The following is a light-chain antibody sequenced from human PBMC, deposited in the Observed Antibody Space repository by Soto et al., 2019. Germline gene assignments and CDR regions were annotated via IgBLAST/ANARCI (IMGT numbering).Light chain of an antibody. Sequence: QSALTQPRSVSGSPGQSVTISCTGISSDVGGYNYVSWYQQHPGKAPQLMIYDVNKRPSGVPDRFSGSKSGNTASLTISGLQAADEADDYCCSYAGGWVFGGGTKVTVL. CDR2: DVN. CDR3: CSYAGGWV. CDR1: SSDVGGYNY. J-gene: IGLJ3*02. V-gene: IGLV2-11*01.